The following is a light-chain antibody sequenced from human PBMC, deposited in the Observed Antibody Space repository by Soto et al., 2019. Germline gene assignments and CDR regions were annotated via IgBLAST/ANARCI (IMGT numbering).Light chain of an antibody. J-gene: IGKJ1*01. CDR1: QTISVS. CDR3: QQYDKYST. CDR2: DAS. V-gene: IGKV1-5*01. Sequence: IQMTQSPSTLSASVGDTVTITCRASQTISVSLAWYRQKPGKAPNLLIYDASTLQEGVPSRFSGSGSGIEFTLTVTRLQPDDFATYFCQQYDKYSTFGHGTKVDVK.